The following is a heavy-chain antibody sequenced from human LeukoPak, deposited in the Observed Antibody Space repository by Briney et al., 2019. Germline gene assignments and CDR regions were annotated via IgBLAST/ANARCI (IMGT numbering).Heavy chain of an antibody. CDR3: AKVLTGDRGYFDY. V-gene: IGHV3-23*01. D-gene: IGHD7-27*01. CDR1: GFTFSGYA. Sequence: PGGPLRLSCAPSGFTFSGYAMSWVAQAPGKGLRWVSTISGGGGSTNYADSVKGRFTISRDNSKNTLYLQMNSLRAEDTAVYYCAKVLTGDRGYFDYWGQGTLVTVSS. J-gene: IGHJ4*02. CDR2: ISGGGGST.